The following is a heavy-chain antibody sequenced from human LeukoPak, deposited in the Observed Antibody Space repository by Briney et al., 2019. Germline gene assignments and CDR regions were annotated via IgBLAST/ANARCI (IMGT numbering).Heavy chain of an antibody. J-gene: IGHJ4*02. Sequence: ASVKVSCKTSGYTFTAYYMHWVRQAPGQGLEWMGWINPNSGGTNYAQKFQGRVTMTRDTSISTAYMELSRLRSDDTAVYYCASQAECSSTSCYEVGDYWGQGTLVTVSS. D-gene: IGHD2-2*01. CDR2: INPNSGGT. V-gene: IGHV1-2*02. CDR1: GYTFTAYY. CDR3: ASQAECSSTSCYEVGDY.